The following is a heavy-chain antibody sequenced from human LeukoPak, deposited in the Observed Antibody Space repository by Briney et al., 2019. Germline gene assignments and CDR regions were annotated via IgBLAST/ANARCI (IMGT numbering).Heavy chain of an antibody. D-gene: IGHD2-2*01. Sequence: GGSLRLSCAASGFTFSSYAMSWVRQAPGKGLEWVSGISRSGGSTYYADSVTGRFTISRDNSKNTLYLQMNSLRAEDTAIYYCAKLGYCSSTSCSMGGLDFWGQGTLVTVSS. CDR2: ISRSGGST. J-gene: IGHJ4*02. CDR1: GFTFSSYA. CDR3: AKLGYCSSTSCSMGGLDF. V-gene: IGHV3-23*01.